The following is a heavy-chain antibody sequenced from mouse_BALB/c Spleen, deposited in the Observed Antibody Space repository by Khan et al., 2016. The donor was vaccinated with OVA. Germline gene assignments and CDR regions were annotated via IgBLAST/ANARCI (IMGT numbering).Heavy chain of an antibody. Sequence: EVQLQESGPELMKPGASVKISCKASGYSFTTYYMHWVKQSHGKSLEWIGYIDPFNGGKDYNQKFKGKATVTVDKSSSTAYMHLSSLTSEDSAVYYCARWTLDYWGQGTLVTVSA. J-gene: IGHJ3*01. CDR2: IDPFNGGK. CDR3: ARWTLDY. CDR1: GYSFTTYY. V-gene: IGHV1S135*01. D-gene: IGHD3-3*01.